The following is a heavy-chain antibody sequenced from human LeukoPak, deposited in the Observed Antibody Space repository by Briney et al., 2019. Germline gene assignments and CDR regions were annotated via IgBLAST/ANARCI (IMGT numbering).Heavy chain of an antibody. V-gene: IGHV3-30*18. CDR2: VSYDGTNK. Sequence: AGGSLRLSCATSGFTFSSHDMNWVRQAPGKGLEWVAVVSYDGTNKYYADSVKGRFTISRDNSKNTLYLQMNSLRTEDTAVYYCAKGARSYGLAADYWGQGTLVTVSS. CDR3: AKGARSYGLAADY. D-gene: IGHD5-18*01. J-gene: IGHJ4*02. CDR1: GFTFSSHD.